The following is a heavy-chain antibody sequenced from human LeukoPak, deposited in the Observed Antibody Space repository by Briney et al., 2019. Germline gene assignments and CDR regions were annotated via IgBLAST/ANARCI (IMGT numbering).Heavy chain of an antibody. CDR1: GGTFSSYA. J-gene: IGHJ4*02. CDR2: IIPILGIA. V-gene: IGHV1-69*04. D-gene: IGHD3-9*01. CDR3: ARDLRDILTGLTLDY. Sequence: ASVKVSCKASGGTFSSYAISWVRQAPGQGLEWMGRIIPILGIANYAQKFQGRVTITADKSTSTAYMELSSPRSEDTAVYYCARDLRDILTGLTLDYWGQGTLVTVSS.